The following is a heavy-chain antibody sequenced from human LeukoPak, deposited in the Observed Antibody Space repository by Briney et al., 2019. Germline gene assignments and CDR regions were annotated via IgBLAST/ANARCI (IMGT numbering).Heavy chain of an antibody. V-gene: IGHV3-74*01. CDR3: ARDLSASYYDSSGYYTI. J-gene: IGHJ3*02. Sequence: GGSLRLSCAASGFTFSRSWMHWVRQAPGKGLVWVSRINSDGSSTSYADSVKGRFTISRDNAKNTLYLQMNSLRAEDTAVYYCARDLSASYYDSSGYYTIWGQGTMVTVSS. CDR1: GFTFSRSW. CDR2: INSDGSST. D-gene: IGHD3-22*01.